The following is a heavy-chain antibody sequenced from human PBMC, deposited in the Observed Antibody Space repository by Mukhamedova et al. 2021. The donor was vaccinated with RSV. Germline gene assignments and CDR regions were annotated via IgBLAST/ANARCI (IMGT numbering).Heavy chain of an antibody. V-gene: IGHV3-15*01. J-gene: IGHJ4*02. Sequence: DYAAPVKGRFTISRDVSKNTLYLQMTGLKTEDTAVYYCTTSKKYCSSTSCYGGSFDYWGQGTLVTVSS. CDR3: TTSKKYCSSTSCYGGSFDY. D-gene: IGHD2-2*01.